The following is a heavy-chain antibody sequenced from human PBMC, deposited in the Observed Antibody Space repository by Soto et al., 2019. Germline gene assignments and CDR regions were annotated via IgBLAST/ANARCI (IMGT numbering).Heavy chain of an antibody. CDR3: AKDPPVHPSASSCHFLWSRVLDY. CDR2: VSSSGGST. CDR1: GFTFTNYA. J-gene: IGHJ4*01. V-gene: IGHV3-23*01. Sequence: GGALRLSCAASGFTFTNYAMSWVRQAPGKXLEWVSGVSSSGGSTYYTDSVKGRFTISRDNSKNTLFLQMNSLRAEDTAVYYGAKDPPVHPSASSCHFLWSRVLDYLRPGALDTVFS. D-gene: IGHD3-22*01.